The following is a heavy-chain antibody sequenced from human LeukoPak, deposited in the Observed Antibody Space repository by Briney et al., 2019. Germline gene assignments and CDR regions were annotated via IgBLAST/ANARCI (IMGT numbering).Heavy chain of an antibody. CDR1: WFTLYSYA. D-gene: IGHD6-13*01. CDR3: GTIIAAADY. V-gene: IGHV3-23*01. J-gene: IGHJ4*02. CDR2: ISGSGGDT. Sequence: GALRPSCSASWFTLYSYAFSWVRQAPGKGLEWVSTISGSGGDTYYTDSVKGRFTISRDNSKNTLYLQMNSLRAEDTAVYYCGTIIAAADYWGQGTLVTVSS.